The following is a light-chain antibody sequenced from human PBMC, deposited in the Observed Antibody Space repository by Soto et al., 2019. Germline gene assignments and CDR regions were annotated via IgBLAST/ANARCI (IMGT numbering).Light chain of an antibody. CDR1: QSFRGL. CDR3: QLYGRSRRAT. Sequence: EVVLTQSPVTLSLSPGERATLSCRASQSFRGLLAWYQQKPGQAPRLLIYDAYNRVTGIPPRFSGSGSGTDFTLTISRLEPEDFAVYYCQLYGRSRRATFGQGTRLEIK. J-gene: IGKJ5*01. V-gene: IGKV3-11*01. CDR2: DAY.